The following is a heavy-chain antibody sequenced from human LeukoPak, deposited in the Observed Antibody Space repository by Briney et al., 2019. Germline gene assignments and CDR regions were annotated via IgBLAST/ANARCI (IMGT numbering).Heavy chain of an antibody. Sequence: ASVKVSCKASGYTFTSYAMHWVRQAPGQRLEWMGWLNAGNGNTKYSQKFQGRVTITRDTSASTAYMELSSLRSEDTVVYYCARTGYCTNGVCYTARAFDYWGQGTLVTVSS. CDR3: ARTGYCTNGVCYTARAFDY. V-gene: IGHV1-3*01. D-gene: IGHD2-8*01. CDR1: GYTFTSYA. J-gene: IGHJ4*02. CDR2: LNAGNGNT.